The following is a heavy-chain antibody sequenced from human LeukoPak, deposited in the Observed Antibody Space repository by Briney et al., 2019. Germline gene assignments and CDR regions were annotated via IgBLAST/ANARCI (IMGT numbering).Heavy chain of an antibody. J-gene: IGHJ4*02. Sequence: GGSLRLSCAASGFTFSSYWMSWVRQAPGKGLEWVANIEQDGSEKYYVDSVKGRFTISRDNAKNSLYLQMNSLRAEDTAVYYCASYDFWSGYYPPRYWGQGTLVTVSS. CDR2: IEQDGSEK. CDR3: ASYDFWSGYYPPRY. CDR1: GFTFSSYW. D-gene: IGHD3-3*01. V-gene: IGHV3-7*01.